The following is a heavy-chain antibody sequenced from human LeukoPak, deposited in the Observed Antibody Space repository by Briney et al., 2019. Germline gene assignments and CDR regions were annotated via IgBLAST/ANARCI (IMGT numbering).Heavy chain of an antibody. V-gene: IGHV3-21*01. D-gene: IGHD3-10*01. CDR2: ITSISSYT. Sequence: GGSLRLSCAASGFTFSTYNMNWVRQAPGKGLEWVSSITSISSYTFYADSVRGRFTISRDNAKNTLYLQMNSLRAEDTAVYYCARGFGSYYYMDVWGKGTTVTVSS. J-gene: IGHJ6*03. CDR1: GFTFSTYN. CDR3: ARGFGSYYYMDV.